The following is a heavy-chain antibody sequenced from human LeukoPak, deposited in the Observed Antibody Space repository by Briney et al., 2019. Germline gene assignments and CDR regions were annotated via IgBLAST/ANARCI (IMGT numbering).Heavy chain of an antibody. V-gene: IGHV4-4*07. CDR2: IYTSGST. CDR3: AGTPGYYYDSSGYYWLYYFDY. CDR1: GGSISSYY. Sequence: SETLSLTCTVSGGSISSYYWSWIRQPAGKGLEWIGRIYTSGSTNYNPSLKSRVTMSVDTSKNRFSPKLSSVIAADTAVYYCAGTPGYYYDSSGYYWLYYFDYWGQGTLVTVSS. D-gene: IGHD3-22*01. J-gene: IGHJ4*02.